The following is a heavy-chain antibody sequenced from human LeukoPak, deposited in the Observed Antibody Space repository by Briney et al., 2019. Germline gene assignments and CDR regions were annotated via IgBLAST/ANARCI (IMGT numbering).Heavy chain of an antibody. J-gene: IGHJ4*02. CDR2: IDPSGGST. Sequence: ASVKVSCRASGYTFTSYYMLWVRQATGQGLEWMGRIDPSGGSTSYAQKFQGRVTMTRDTSTSTVYMELSSLRSEDTAVYYCARNSGSGFDYWGQGTLVTVSS. V-gene: IGHV1-46*01. CDR1: GYTFTSYY. D-gene: IGHD2-15*01. CDR3: ARNSGSGFDY.